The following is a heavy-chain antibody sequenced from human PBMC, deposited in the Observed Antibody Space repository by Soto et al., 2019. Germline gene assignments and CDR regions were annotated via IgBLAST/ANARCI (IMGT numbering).Heavy chain of an antibody. CDR1: GYTFTAYY. Sequence: QVQLVQSGAEVKKPGASVKVSCKASGYTFTAYYIHWVRQAPGQGLEWLGWISPNNGRTIYAQKFQGRVTLTRDTSISTVYMELRRLTFDDTAVYYCARVEGSASSTGDWGQGTLVTISS. J-gene: IGHJ4*02. CDR3: ARVEGSASSTGD. CDR2: ISPNNGRT. V-gene: IGHV1-2*02. D-gene: IGHD6-6*01.